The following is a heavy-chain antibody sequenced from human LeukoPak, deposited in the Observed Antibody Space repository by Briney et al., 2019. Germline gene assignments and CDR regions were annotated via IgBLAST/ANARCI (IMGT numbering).Heavy chain of an antibody. V-gene: IGHV3-49*03. J-gene: IGHJ6*03. CDR3: TRRGVTTYYYYMDV. CDR1: GFTFGDYA. CDR2: IRSKAYGGTT. Sequence: GRSLRLSCTASGFTFGDYAMSWFRQAPGKGLEWVGFIRSKAYGGTTEYAASVKGRFTISRDDSKSIAYLQMNSLKTEDTAVSYCTRRGVTTYYYYMDVWGKGTTVTVSS. D-gene: IGHD3-10*01.